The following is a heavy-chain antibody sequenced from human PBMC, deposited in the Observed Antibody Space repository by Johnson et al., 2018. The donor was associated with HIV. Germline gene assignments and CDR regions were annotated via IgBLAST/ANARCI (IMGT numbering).Heavy chain of an antibody. Sequence: VQLVESGGGLVQPGGSLRLSCAASGFTVSYNYMNWVRQAPGKGLEWVSIIYSDSDTYYADSVKGRFTISRDNSKNTLYLQMNSLRAAYTAVYYCAREQLVLGSFRSDAFDIWGQGTMVTVSS. CDR3: AREQLVLGSFRSDAFDI. J-gene: IGHJ3*02. CDR1: GFTVSYNY. V-gene: IGHV3-66*01. CDR2: IYSDSDT. D-gene: IGHD6-13*01.